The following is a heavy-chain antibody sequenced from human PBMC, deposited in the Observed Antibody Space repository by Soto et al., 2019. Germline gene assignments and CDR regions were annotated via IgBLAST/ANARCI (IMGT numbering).Heavy chain of an antibody. CDR2: INPNSGGT. CDR1: GYTFTGYY. CDR3: AREGVRCKVPASNNWFDP. J-gene: IGHJ5*02. D-gene: IGHD2-2*01. Sequence: QVQLVQSGAEVKKPGASVKVSCKASGYTFTGYYMHWVRQVPGQGLEWMGWINPNSGGTNYAQKFQGWVTMTRDTSTSTAYMELSRLRSDDTAVYYCAREGVRCKVPASNNWFDPWGQGTLVTVSS. V-gene: IGHV1-2*04.